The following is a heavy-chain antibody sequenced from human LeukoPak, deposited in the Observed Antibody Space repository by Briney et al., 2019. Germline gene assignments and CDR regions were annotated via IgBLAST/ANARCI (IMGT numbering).Heavy chain of an antibody. CDR3: ARHSGYDFWSGYYHNWFDP. V-gene: IGHV4-59*08. D-gene: IGHD3-3*01. J-gene: IGHJ5*02. Sequence: PSETLSLTCTVSGGSISSYYWSWIRQPPGKGLKWIGYIYYSGSTNYNPSLKSRVTISVDTSKNQFSLKLSSVTAADTAVYYCARHSGYDFWSGYYHNWFDPWGQGTLVTVSS. CDR2: IYYSGST. CDR1: GGSISSYY.